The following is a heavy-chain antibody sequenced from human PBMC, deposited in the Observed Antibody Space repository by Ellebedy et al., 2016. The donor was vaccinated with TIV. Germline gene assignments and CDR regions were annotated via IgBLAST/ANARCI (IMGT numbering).Heavy chain of an antibody. CDR1: GFTFSSYD. J-gene: IGHJ6*02. D-gene: IGHD4-17*01. CDR3: ARPPLELTVTTPLRYGMDV. CDR2: IGTISDT. V-gene: IGHV3-13*04. Sequence: GESLKISCAASGFTFSSYDMHWVRQAAGKGLEWVSFIGTISDTYYPGSVKGRFTISRDNSKNTLYLQMNSLRAEDTAVYYCARPPLELTVTTPLRYGMDVWGQGTTVTVSS.